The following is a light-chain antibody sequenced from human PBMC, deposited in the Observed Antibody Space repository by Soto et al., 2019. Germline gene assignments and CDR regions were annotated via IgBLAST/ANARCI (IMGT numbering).Light chain of an antibody. CDR2: GAT. CDR3: QQHNNWPRT. Sequence: IVRAQGDASLYVSRGRTASLSCRASQSVSILLAWYQQKPGQAPRLLIHGATTRATGIPARFSGSGSGTESTLTISRPQSQAFAVYYCQQHNNWPRTFGQGTKVDIK. J-gene: IGKJ1*01. V-gene: IGKV3-15*01. CDR1: QSVSIL.